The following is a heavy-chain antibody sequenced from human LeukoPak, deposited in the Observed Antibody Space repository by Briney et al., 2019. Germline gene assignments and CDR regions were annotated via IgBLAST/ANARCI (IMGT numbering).Heavy chain of an antibody. V-gene: IGHV4-59*08. Sequence: SETLSLTCTVSGGSISSYYWSWIRQPPGKGLEWIGYIYYSGSTNYNASLKSRLTISIDTSKNQFSLKLRSVTAADTAVYYCARDTRIWGSYRYTFDYWGQGTLVTVSS. D-gene: IGHD3-16*02. CDR1: GGSISSYY. CDR3: ARDTRIWGSYRYTFDY. CDR2: IYYSGST. J-gene: IGHJ4*02.